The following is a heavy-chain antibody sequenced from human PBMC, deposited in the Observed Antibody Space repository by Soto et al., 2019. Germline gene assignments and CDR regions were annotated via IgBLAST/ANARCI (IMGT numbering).Heavy chain of an antibody. CDR1: GFTFSSYA. Sequence: EVQLLESGGGLVQPGGSLRLSCAASGFTFSSYAMSWVRQAPGKGLEWVSAISGSGGSTYYADSVKGRFTISGDNSKNTLYLQMNSLRAEDTAVYYCAKEGAYSYGYGGYYFDYWGQGTLVTVSS. CDR3: AKEGAYSYGYGGYYFDY. D-gene: IGHD5-18*01. CDR2: ISGSGGST. J-gene: IGHJ4*02. V-gene: IGHV3-23*01.